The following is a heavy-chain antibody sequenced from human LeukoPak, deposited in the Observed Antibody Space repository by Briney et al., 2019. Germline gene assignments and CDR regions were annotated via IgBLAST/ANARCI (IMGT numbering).Heavy chain of an antibody. V-gene: IGHV3-23*01. CDR2: ISGSGGST. D-gene: IGHD3-22*01. Sequence: PGGSLRLSCAASGFTFSSYGMSWVRQAPGKGLEWVSAISGSGGSTYYADSVKGRFTISRDNAKNTLYLQMNSLRAEDTAVYYCASLPRGEVIVVGYWGQGTLVTVSS. CDR3: ASLPRGEVIVVGY. J-gene: IGHJ4*02. CDR1: GFTFSSYG.